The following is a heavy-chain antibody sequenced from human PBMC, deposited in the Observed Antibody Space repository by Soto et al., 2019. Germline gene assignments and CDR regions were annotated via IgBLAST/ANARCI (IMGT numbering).Heavy chain of an antibody. V-gene: IGHV1-3*01. CDR2: INAGNGNT. Sequence: QVQLVQSGAEVKKPGASVKVSCKASGYTFTSYAMHWVRQAPGQRLEWMGWINAGNGNTKYSQKFQGRVTITRDTYRNTAYMELDNLKSEDTAGYYCARERGDSSSWTFDYWGQGTLVTVSS. CDR1: GYTFTSYA. J-gene: IGHJ4*02. D-gene: IGHD6-13*01. CDR3: ARERGDSSSWTFDY.